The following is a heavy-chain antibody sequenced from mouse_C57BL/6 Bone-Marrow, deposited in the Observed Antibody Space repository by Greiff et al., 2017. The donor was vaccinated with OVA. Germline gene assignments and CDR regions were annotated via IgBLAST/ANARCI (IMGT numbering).Heavy chain of an antibody. Sequence: ESGPGLVKPSQSLSLTCSVTGYSITSGYYWNWIRQFPGNKLEWMGYISYDGSNNYNPSLKNRISITRDTSKNQFFLKLNSVTTEDTATYYSARGAVFAYWGQGTLVTVSA. V-gene: IGHV3-6*01. CDR3: ARGAVFAY. CDR1: GYSITSGYY. J-gene: IGHJ3*01. D-gene: IGHD6-1*01. CDR2: ISYDGSN.